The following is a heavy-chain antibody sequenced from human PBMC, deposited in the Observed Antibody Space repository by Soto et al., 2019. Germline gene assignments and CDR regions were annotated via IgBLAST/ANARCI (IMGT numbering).Heavy chain of an antibody. CDR2: ISGNGGST. V-gene: IGHV3-23*01. D-gene: IGHD2-8*02. J-gene: IGHJ4*02. CDR1: GFGFSSYD. Sequence: PVGSLRLSCVASGFGFSSYDMTWIRQAPGKGLEWVSVISGNGGSTYYADSVKGRFTISRDNSKNTLYLQMNSLRAEDTAMYYCAKDEGEYCAGGDCYTETFDYWGQGARVTVSS. CDR3: AKDEGEYCAGGDCYTETFDY.